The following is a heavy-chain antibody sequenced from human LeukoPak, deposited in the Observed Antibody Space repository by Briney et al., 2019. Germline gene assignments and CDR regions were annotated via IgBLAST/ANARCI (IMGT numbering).Heavy chain of an antibody. D-gene: IGHD1-26*01. V-gene: IGHV7-4-1*02. CDR2: INTNTGNP. CDR1: GYIFDIYA. CDR3: ARDYSLTLGATTYFQH. J-gene: IGHJ1*01. Sequence: ASVKVSCKASGYIFDIYAMIWVRQAPGQGLELMGWINTNTGNPTYAQGFTGRFVFSLDTSVSTAYLQISSLKAEDTAVYYCARDYSLTLGATTYFQHWGQGTLVTVSS.